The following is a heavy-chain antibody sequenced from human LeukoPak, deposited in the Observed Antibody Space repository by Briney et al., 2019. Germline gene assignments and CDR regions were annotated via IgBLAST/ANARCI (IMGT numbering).Heavy chain of an antibody. CDR3: ARAGPWVVVPAAPAYYFDY. CDR1: GGSISSRNW. D-gene: IGHD2-2*01. V-gene: IGHV4-4*02. CDR2: IYHSGST. Sequence: SETLSLTCAVSGGSISSRNWWSWVRQPPGKGLEWIGEIYHSGSTNYNPSLKTRVTISVDKSKNQFSLKLSSVTAADTAVYYCARAGPWVVVPAAPAYYFDYWGQGTLVTVSS. J-gene: IGHJ4*02.